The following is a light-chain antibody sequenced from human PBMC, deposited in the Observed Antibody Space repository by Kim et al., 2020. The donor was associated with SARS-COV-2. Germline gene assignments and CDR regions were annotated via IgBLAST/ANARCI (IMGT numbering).Light chain of an antibody. CDR2: AAS. CDR3: QQHNSYPPSFT. V-gene: IGKV1-9*01. Sequence: IQLTQSPSSLSASVGDRVTITCRASQGISSYLAWYQQKPGKAPKLLIYAASTLQSGVPSRFSGSGSGTDFTLTISSLQPEDFATYYCQQHNSYPPSFTFGPGTKVDIK. CDR1: QGISSY. J-gene: IGKJ3*01.